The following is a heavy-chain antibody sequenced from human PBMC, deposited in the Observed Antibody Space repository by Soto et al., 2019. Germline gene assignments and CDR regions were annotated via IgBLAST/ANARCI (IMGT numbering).Heavy chain of an antibody. CDR1: GGSISSHY. Sequence: SETLSLTCTVSGGSISSHYWSWIRQPPGKGPEWIGEIHHRGSANYNPSLKSRVTISVDISKSQFSLRLTSVTAADTAVYYCARYNAASGTYYFDFWGQGALVTVSS. V-gene: IGHV4-59*11. D-gene: IGHD6-13*01. J-gene: IGHJ4*02. CDR2: IHHRGSA. CDR3: ARYNAASGTYYFDF.